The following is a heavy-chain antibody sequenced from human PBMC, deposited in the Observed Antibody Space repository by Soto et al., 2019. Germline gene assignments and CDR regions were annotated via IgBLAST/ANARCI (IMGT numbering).Heavy chain of an antibody. CDR2: ISPGGDRI. V-gene: IGHV3-48*02. J-gene: IGHJ4*02. CDR1: GFMFDSYA. Sequence: GSLLLACLASGFMFDSYAMNWVRQAPGKGLEWVSYISPGGDRIYYAESLKGRITISRDNARNSLSLQMNILSDEDTAVYYCTKSADSAGWGVDFWGQGTLVTVYS. D-gene: IGHD6-19*01. CDR3: TKSADSAGWGVDF.